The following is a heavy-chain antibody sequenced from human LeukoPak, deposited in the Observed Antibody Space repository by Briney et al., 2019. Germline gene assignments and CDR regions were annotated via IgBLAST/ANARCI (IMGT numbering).Heavy chain of an antibody. CDR3: ARDGNYCSSTSCYPYYYYMDV. CDR2: ISYDGNNK. V-gene: IGHV3-30*03. D-gene: IGHD2-2*01. Sequence: GGSLRLSCAASGFTFSSYGIHWVRQAPGKGLEWVADISYDGNNKYYADSVKGRFSISRDNSKNTLYLQMNSLRAEDTAVYYCARDGNYCSSTSCYPYYYYMDVWGKGTTVTVSS. J-gene: IGHJ6*03. CDR1: GFTFSSYG.